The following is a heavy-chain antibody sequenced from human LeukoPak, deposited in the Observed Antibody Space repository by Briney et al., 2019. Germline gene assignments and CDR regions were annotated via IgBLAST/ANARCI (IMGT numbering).Heavy chain of an antibody. V-gene: IGHV3-30-3*01. CDR2: ISYDGSNK. J-gene: IGHJ4*02. CDR1: GFTFSSYA. Sequence: QSGGSLRLSCAASGFTFSSYAMHWVRQAPGKGLEWVAVISYDGSNKYYADSVKGRFTISRDNSKNTLYLQMNSLRAEDTAVYYCAKDHRGSGDYWGQGTLVTVSS. CDR3: AKDHRGSGDY. D-gene: IGHD3-10*01.